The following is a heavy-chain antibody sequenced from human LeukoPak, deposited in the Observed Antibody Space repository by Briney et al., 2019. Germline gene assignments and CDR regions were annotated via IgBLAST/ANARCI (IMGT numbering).Heavy chain of an antibody. D-gene: IGHD3-3*01. J-gene: IGHJ4*02. CDR1: GYTFTSYG. Sequence: ASVKVSCKASGYTFTSYGISWVRQAPGQGLEWMGWISAYNGNTNYAQKLQGRVTMTTDTSTSTAYMELRSLRSDDTAVYYCARGGGQTYYDFWSGYYQPDYWGQGTLVTVSS. V-gene: IGHV1-18*01. CDR3: ARGGGQTYYDFWSGYYQPDY. CDR2: ISAYNGNT.